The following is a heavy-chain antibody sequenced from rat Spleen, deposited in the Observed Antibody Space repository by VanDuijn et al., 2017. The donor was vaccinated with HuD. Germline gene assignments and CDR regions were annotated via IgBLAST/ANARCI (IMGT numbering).Heavy chain of an antibody. CDR1: GYSITNNY. CDR3: ARRRGQVYNNYFDY. D-gene: IGHD1-10*01. CDR2: ISYSGST. J-gene: IGHJ2*01. V-gene: IGHV3-1*01. Sequence: EVQLQESGPGLVKPSQSLSLTCSVTGYSITNNYWGWIRKFPGSKMEWIGHISYSGSTTYNPSLKSRISITRDPSKNQFFLQLNSVTTEDTATYYCARRRGQVYNNYFDYWGQGVMVTVSS.